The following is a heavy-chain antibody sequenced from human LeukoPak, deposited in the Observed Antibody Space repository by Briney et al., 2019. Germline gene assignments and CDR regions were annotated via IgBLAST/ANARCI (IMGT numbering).Heavy chain of an antibody. CDR2: ISYDGSNK. CDR1: GFTFSSYG. Sequence: GRSLRLSCAASGFTFSSYGVHWVRQAPGKGLEWVAVISYDGSNKYYADSVKGRFTISRDNSKNTLYLQMNSLRAEDTAVYYCAKDRPVAYCGGDCYSNWFDPWGQGTLVTVSS. V-gene: IGHV3-30*18. CDR3: AKDRPVAYCGGDCYSNWFDP. J-gene: IGHJ5*02. D-gene: IGHD2-21*02.